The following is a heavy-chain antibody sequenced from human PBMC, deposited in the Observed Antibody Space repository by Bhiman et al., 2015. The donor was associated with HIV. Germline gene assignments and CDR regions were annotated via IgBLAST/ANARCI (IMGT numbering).Heavy chain of an antibody. J-gene: IGHJ4*02. V-gene: IGHV3-66*01. D-gene: IGHD6-13*01. CDR1: GFTVSSDY. Sequence: EVHLVESGGGLVQPGGSLTLSCVASGFTVSSDYMSWVRQAPGKGLEWVSVIYSDGITYYAESVKGRFTISRDVSKNTLSLQMNSLRAEDTAVYYCARDPSDNSWYNLDYWGQGTLVTVAS. CDR2: IYSDGIT. CDR3: ARDPSDNSWYNLDY.